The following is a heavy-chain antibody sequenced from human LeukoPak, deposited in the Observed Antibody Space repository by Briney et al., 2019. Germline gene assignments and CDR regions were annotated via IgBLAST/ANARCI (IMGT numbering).Heavy chain of an antibody. V-gene: IGHV1-69*05. Sequence: ASVKVSCKASGGTFSSYAISWVRQAPGQGLEWMGGIIPIFGTANYAQKFQGRVTITTDESTSTAYMELSSLRSEDTAVYYCAGWAPIVVVPAAPKGVAFDIWGQGTMVIVST. D-gene: IGHD2-2*01. CDR3: AGWAPIVVVPAAPKGVAFDI. CDR2: IIPIFGTA. CDR1: GGTFSSYA. J-gene: IGHJ3*02.